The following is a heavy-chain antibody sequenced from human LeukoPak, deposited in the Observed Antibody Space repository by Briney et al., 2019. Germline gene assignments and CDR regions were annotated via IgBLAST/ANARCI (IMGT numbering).Heavy chain of an antibody. CDR1: GGSISIDY. J-gene: IGHJ4*02. CDR3: ARALVTTVSTAFDY. Sequence: SETLSLTCTVSGGSISIDYWSWIRQPPGQGLEWIGYIYYSGSTNYNPSLKSRVTISVDTSKSQFSLKLSSVTAADTAVYYCARALVTTVSTAFDYWGQGTLVTVSS. V-gene: IGHV4-59*01. CDR2: IYYSGST. D-gene: IGHD4-17*01.